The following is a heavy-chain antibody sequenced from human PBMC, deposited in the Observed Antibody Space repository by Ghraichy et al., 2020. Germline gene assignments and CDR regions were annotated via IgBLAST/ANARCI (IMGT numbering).Heavy chain of an antibody. V-gene: IGHV4-34*01. J-gene: IGHJ5*02. CDR2: INHSGST. CDR3: ASTHSHYDFWSGYWSHSWFDP. Sequence: SETLSLTCAVYGGSFSGYYWSWIRQPPGKGLEWIGEINHSGSTNYNPSLKSRVTISVDTSKNQFSLKLSSVTAADTAVYYCASTHSHYDFWSGYWSHSWFDPWGQGTLVTVSS. D-gene: IGHD3-3*01. CDR1: GGSFSGYY.